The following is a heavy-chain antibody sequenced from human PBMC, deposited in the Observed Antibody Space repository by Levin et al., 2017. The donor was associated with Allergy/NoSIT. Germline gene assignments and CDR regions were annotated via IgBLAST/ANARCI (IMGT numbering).Heavy chain of an antibody. Sequence: GGSLRLSCAASGFTFSSYAMSWVRQAPGKGLEWVSAISGSGGSTYYADSVKGRFTISRDNSKNTLYLQMNILRAEDTAVYYCAKDDEGWDSSGWWYGYYYYGMDVWGQGTTVTVSS. D-gene: IGHD6-19*01. CDR3: AKDDEGWDSSGWWYGYYYYGMDV. J-gene: IGHJ6*02. CDR1: GFTFSSYA. CDR2: ISGSGGST. V-gene: IGHV3-23*01.